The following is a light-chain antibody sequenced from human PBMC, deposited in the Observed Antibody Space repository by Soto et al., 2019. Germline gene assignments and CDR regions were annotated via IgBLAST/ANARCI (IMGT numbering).Light chain of an antibody. Sequence: DIQMTQSPSTLSASVGDRVTITCRASQSISSWLAWYQQKPGTAPKLLIYKASSLESGVPSRFSGSGSGKEFTLTISSLQPDDFATYYCQQYNSFTWTFGQGTKVEIK. CDR1: QSISSW. CDR2: KAS. J-gene: IGKJ1*01. CDR3: QQYNSFTWT. V-gene: IGKV1-5*03.